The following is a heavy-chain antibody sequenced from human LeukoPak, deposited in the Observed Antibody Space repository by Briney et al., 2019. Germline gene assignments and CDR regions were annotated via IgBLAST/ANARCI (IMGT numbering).Heavy chain of an antibody. D-gene: IGHD2-21*02. Sequence: PGGSLRLSCAASGFTFDDYGMSWVRQAPGKGLEWVSAFSGSGGGTYYADSVKGRFTISRDNSKNTLYLQMNRLRVEDTAVYYCAKRAYCGADCYSGFVYWGQGTLVTVSS. CDR3: AKRAYCGADCYSGFVY. CDR1: GFTFDDYG. V-gene: IGHV3-23*01. CDR2: FSGSGGGT. J-gene: IGHJ4*02.